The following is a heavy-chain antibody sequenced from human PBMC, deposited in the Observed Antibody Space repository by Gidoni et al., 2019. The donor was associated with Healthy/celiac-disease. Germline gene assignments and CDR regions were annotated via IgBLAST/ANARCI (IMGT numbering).Heavy chain of an antibody. Sequence: QVQLQQWGAGLLKPSETLSLTCAVYGGSFSGYYWSRIRQPPGKGLEWIGEINHSGSTNYNPSLKSRVTISVDTSKNQFSLKLSSVTAADTAVYYCARGGSYTGPAYYDILTGYYKRGVFDYWGQGTLVTVSS. J-gene: IGHJ4*02. D-gene: IGHD3-9*01. CDR3: ARGGSYTGPAYYDILTGYYKRGVFDY. CDR2: INHSGST. V-gene: IGHV4-34*01. CDR1: GGSFSGYY.